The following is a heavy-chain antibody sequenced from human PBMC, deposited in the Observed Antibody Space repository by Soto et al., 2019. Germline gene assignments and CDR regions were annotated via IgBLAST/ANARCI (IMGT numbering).Heavy chain of an antibody. Sequence: QVQLQELGPGLAKPSQTLSLTCTVSGASLSSGGYYWTWIRQVPGKALEWIGYIFHTGTTFYNPSLKSRVVMSIEKSDNQFSLNLRSVTAADTAVYYCARGLGYDSNGRFLAAFDVWGQGTMVTVSS. CDR2: IFHTGTT. V-gene: IGHV4-31*03. J-gene: IGHJ3*01. CDR3: ARGLGYDSNGRFLAAFDV. CDR1: GASLSSGGYY. D-gene: IGHD3-22*01.